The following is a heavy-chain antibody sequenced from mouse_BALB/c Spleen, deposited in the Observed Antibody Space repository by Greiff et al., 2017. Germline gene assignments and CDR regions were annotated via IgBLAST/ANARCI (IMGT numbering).Heavy chain of an antibody. V-gene: IGHV5-17*02. D-gene: IGHD1-1*01. CDR1: GFTFSSFG. Sequence: EVQRVESGGGLVQPGGSRKLSCAASGFTFSSFGMHWVRQAPEKGLEWVAYISSGSSTIYYADTVKGRFTISRDNPKNTLFLQMTSLRSEDTAMYYCARGDYGRDYWGQGTTLTVSS. CDR2: ISSGSSTI. CDR3: ARGDYGRDY. J-gene: IGHJ2*01.